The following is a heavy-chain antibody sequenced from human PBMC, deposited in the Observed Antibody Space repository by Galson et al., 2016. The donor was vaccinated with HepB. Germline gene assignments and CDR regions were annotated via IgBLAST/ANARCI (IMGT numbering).Heavy chain of an antibody. Sequence: SLRLSCAASGFTFSDYYMSWIRQAPGKGLEWVSYISTSGSTIYHADSVKGRFTISRDNATNSLYLQMNSLRAEDTAVYYCTSRGAAVADVYWGQGTLVTVSS. CDR2: ISTSGSTI. J-gene: IGHJ4*02. D-gene: IGHD4-23*01. V-gene: IGHV3-11*01. CDR1: GFTFSDYY. CDR3: TSRGAAVADVY.